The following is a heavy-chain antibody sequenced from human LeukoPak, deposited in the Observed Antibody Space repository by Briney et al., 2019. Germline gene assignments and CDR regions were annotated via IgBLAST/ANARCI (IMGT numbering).Heavy chain of an antibody. V-gene: IGHV4-4*07. Sequence: SETLSLTCTVSGDSINSFYWSWIRQPAGKGLEWIGRIYTSGSTNYSPSLKSRVTMSVDTSKNQFSLKLSSVTAADTAVFYCARHSGWMFLYWGQGTLVTVSS. CDR3: ARHSGWMFLY. CDR2: IYTSGST. J-gene: IGHJ1*01. D-gene: IGHD3-10*02. CDR1: GDSINSFY.